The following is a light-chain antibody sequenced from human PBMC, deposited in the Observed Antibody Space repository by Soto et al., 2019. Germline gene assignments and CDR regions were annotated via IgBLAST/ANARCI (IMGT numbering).Light chain of an antibody. Sequence: QSALTQPASVSGSPGQSITISCTGSSSDVGAYNYVSWYQQYPGKAPKLMIYEVSNRPSGVSNRFSGSKSGNTASLTISGLRAEDEADYYCNSYTSTTPYVFGTGTKVTVL. CDR3: NSYTSTTPYV. CDR1: SSDVGAYNY. J-gene: IGLJ1*01. CDR2: EVS. V-gene: IGLV2-14*01.